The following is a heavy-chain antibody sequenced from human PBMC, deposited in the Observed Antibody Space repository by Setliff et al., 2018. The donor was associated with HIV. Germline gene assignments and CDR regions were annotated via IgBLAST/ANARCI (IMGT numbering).Heavy chain of an antibody. J-gene: IGHJ2*01. CDR3: ARVSSSWTGGYFDL. CDR1: GYAFTRYY. V-gene: IGHV1-46*01. CDR2: INPSGGTT. D-gene: IGHD6-13*01. Sequence: ASVKVSCKASGYAFTRYYMHWVRQAPGQGLEWMGIINPSGGTTSYAQHFQDRVTMTRDTSTSTDYMELSSLRSDDTAVYYCARVSSSWTGGYFDLWGRGTLVTVSS.